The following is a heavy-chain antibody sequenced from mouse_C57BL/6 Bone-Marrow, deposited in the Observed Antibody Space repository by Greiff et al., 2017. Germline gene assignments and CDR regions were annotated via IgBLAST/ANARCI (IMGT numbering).Heavy chain of an antibody. CDR3: TRKTTVHFDY. J-gene: IGHJ2*01. CDR1: GFTFSDAW. Sequence: EVQVVESGGGLVQPGGSMKLSCAASGFTFSDAWMDWVRQSPEKGLEWVAEIRNKANNHATYYAESVKGRFTISRDDSKSSVYLQMNSLRAEDTGIYYCTRKTTVHFDYWGQGTTLTVSS. CDR2: IRNKANNHAT. D-gene: IGHD1-1*01. V-gene: IGHV6-6*01.